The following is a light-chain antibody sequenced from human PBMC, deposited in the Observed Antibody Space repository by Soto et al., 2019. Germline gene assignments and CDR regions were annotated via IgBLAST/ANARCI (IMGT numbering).Light chain of an antibody. CDR2: GAS. CDR1: QSVSSSY. CDR3: QEYGSSGYT. Sequence: EIVLTQSPGTLSLSPGERATLSCRASQSVSSSYLAWYQQKPGQAPRLLIYGASSSATGIPDRFSGSGSGTDYTLIISRLETEDFAVYYCQEYGSSGYTFGQGTKLEIK. J-gene: IGKJ2*01. V-gene: IGKV3-20*01.